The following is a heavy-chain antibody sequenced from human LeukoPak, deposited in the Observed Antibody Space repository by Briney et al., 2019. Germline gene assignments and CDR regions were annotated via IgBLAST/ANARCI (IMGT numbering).Heavy chain of an antibody. D-gene: IGHD6-13*01. CDR3: ARDLEYSSSWYYYYYYGMDV. CDR1: GFTFSSYS. CDR2: ISSSSSTI. V-gene: IGHV3-48*02. J-gene: IGHJ6*02. Sequence: GGSLRLSCAASGFTFSSYSMNWVRQAPGKGLEWVSYISSSSSTIYYADSVKGRFTISRDNAKNSLYLQMNSLRDEDTAVYYCARDLEYSSSWYYYYYYGMDVWGQGTTVTVSS.